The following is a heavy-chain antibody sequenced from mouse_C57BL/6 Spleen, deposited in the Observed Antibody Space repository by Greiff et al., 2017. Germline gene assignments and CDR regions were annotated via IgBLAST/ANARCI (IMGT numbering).Heavy chain of an antibody. V-gene: IGHV1-19*01. J-gene: IGHJ4*01. CDR3: ARRRIYYDYPYAMDY. Sequence: LKESGPVLVKPGASVKMSCKASGYTFTDYYMNWVKQSHGKSLEWIGVINPYNGGTSYNQKFKGKATLTVDQSSSTAYMELNSLTSEDSAVYYCARRRIYYDYPYAMDYWGQGTSVTVSS. CDR1: GYTFTDYY. CDR2: INPYNGGT. D-gene: IGHD2-4*01.